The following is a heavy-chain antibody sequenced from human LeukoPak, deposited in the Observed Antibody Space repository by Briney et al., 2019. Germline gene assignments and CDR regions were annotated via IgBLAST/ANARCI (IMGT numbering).Heavy chain of an antibody. J-gene: IGHJ4*02. Sequence: SETLSLTCTVSGYSISSGYYWGWIRQPPGKGLEWIGSIYHSGSTYYNPSLKSRVTISVDTSMNQFSLKLSSVTAADTAVYYCARGIRAARGDYWGPGTLVTVSS. CDR2: IYHSGST. CDR3: ARGIRAARGDY. D-gene: IGHD6-6*01. CDR1: GYSISSGYY. V-gene: IGHV4-38-2*02.